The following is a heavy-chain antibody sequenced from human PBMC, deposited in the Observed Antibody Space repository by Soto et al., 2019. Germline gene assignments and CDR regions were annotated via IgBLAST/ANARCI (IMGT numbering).Heavy chain of an antibody. CDR3: LRGHNSSDY. V-gene: IGHV3-72*01. D-gene: IGHD2-21*01. J-gene: IGHJ4*02. Sequence: EVQLVESGGGLVQPGGSLRISCEASGFRFSDYYMDWVRQAPGKGLEWVGRTRNKANSYTTEYAASVKGRFTISRDDSKNSVYLQMNSLKTEDTAVYYCLRGHNSSDYWGQGTLVTVSS. CDR2: TRNKANSYTT. CDR1: GFRFSDYY.